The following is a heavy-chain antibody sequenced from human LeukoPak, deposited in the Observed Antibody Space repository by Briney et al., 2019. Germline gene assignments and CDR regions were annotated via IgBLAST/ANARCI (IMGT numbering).Heavy chain of an antibody. J-gene: IGHJ5*02. CDR3: ARGHIYGSGSRQFDP. CDR2: MYYSGST. CDR1: GGSVSSGSYY. D-gene: IGHD3-10*01. Sequence: SETPSLTCTVSGGSVSSGSYYWSWIRQPPGKGLEWIGYMYYSGSTNYNPSLKSRVTISVDTSKNQFSLKLSSVTAADTAVYYCARGHIYGSGSRQFDPWGQGTLVTVSS. V-gene: IGHV4-61*01.